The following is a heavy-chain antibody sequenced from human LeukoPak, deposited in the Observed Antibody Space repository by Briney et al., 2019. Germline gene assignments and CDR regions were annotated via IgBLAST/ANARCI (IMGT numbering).Heavy chain of an antibody. J-gene: IGHJ4*02. V-gene: IGHV3-30*02. CDR2: IRYDGSNK. CDR1: GFTFSSYG. CDR3: AKDQGAVEPYYFDY. Sequence: GGSLRLSCAVSGFTFSSYGMHWVRQAPGKGLEWVAFIRYDGSNKYYADSVKGRFTISRDNSKNTLYLQMNSLRAEDTAVYYCAKDQGAVEPYYFDYWGQGTLVTVSS. D-gene: IGHD5-24*01.